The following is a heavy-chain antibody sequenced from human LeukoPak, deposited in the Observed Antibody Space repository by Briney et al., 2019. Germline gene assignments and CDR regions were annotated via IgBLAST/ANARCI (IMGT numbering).Heavy chain of an antibody. CDR2: IYYSGST. D-gene: IGHD6-13*01. CDR3: ASGPYPAAGTDHQFDY. J-gene: IGHJ4*02. Sequence: SETLSLTCTVSGASISSYYWSWIRQPPGKGLEWIGYIYYSGSTNYNPTHYNPSLKSRVTIPVDTSKNHFSLKLSSVTAADTAVYYCASGPYPAAGTDHQFDYWGPGTLVTVSS. CDR1: GASISSYY. V-gene: IGHV4-59*01.